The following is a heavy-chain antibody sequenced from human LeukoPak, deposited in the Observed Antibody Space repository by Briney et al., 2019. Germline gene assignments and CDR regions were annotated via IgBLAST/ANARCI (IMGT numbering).Heavy chain of an antibody. CDR2: IYPGDSDT. V-gene: IGHV5-51*01. CDR1: GYSFTNYW. J-gene: IGHJ4*02. Sequence: GESLKISCKGSGYSFTNYWIGWVRQMPGKGLEWMGIIYPGDSDTRYSPSFQGQVTISADRSISAAYLQWSSLKASDTAIYCCARRNYDSSGTFDYWGQGTLVTVSS. CDR3: ARRNYDSSGTFDY. D-gene: IGHD3-22*01.